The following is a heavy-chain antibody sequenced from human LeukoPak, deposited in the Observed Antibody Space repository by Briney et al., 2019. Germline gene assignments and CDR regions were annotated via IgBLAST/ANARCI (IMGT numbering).Heavy chain of an antibody. J-gene: IGHJ4*02. V-gene: IGHV4-34*12. CDR1: GGSFSGYY. Sequence: SETLSLTCVVYGGSFSGYYWSWIRQPPGKGLEWIGEIIHSGSTNYNPSLKSRLTISLDTSKNQFSLILSSVTSADTAVYYCARRSAAAGTFDSWAQGTLVT. CDR2: IIHSGST. CDR3: ARRSAAAGTFDS. D-gene: IGHD6-13*01.